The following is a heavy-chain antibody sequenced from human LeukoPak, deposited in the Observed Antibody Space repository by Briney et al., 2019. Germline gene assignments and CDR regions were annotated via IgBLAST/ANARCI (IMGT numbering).Heavy chain of an antibody. V-gene: IGHV1-2*02. CDR3: ATVFYRREYIVGVTTNANWFDP. J-gene: IGHJ5*02. Sequence: RASVKVSCKASGYTFTGYYMHWVRQAPGQGVEWVGWINPNRDVTNYAQRFQGRVTMTRDTFISIAYMALSTLRSDDTGVYDCATVFYRREYIVGVTTNANWFDPWGQGTLVTVSS. CDR2: INPNRDVT. D-gene: IGHD1-26*01. CDR1: GYTFTGYY.